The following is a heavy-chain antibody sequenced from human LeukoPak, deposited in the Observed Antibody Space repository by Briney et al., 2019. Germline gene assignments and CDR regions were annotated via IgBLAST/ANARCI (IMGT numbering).Heavy chain of an antibody. V-gene: IGHV4-59*01. CDR3: AREAGGSYYGPTDH. CDR1: GGSISSYF. CDR2: IYNTGSA. D-gene: IGHD3-10*01. J-gene: IGHJ4*02. Sequence: SETLSLTCTVSGGSISSYFWCWIRLLQGAGLGWIGYIYNTGSANYNPTLMSRVTISVDTSMNQFSLKLSSVTAADTAVYYCAREAGGSYYGPTDHWGQGTLVTVST.